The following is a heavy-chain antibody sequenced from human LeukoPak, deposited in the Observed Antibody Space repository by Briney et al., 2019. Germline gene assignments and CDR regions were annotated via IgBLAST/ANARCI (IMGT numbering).Heavy chain of an antibody. V-gene: IGHV1-2*02. J-gene: IGHJ4*02. D-gene: IGHD2-15*01. Sequence: ASVKVSCKAPGYTFTGYYMHWVRQAPGQGLEWMGWINPNSGGTNYAQKFQGRVTMTRDTSISTAYMELSRLRSDDTAVYYCARDLTSYCSGGSCYLSYYFDYWGQGTLVTVSS. CDR1: GYTFTGYY. CDR2: INPNSGGT. CDR3: ARDLTSYCSGGSCYLSYYFDY.